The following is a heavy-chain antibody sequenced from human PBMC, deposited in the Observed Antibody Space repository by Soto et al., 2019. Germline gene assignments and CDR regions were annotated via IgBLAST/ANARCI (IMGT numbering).Heavy chain of an antibody. D-gene: IGHD4-17*01. CDR3: AREGSPYGLDS. CDR1: GFSINSKY. CDR2: TYTGSNT. Sequence: EVQLVETGGGLIQPGGSLSLSCAASGFSINSKYMTWVRQAPGKGLEWVSLTYTGSNTLYADSVKGRFTVARDMSTNTLFLQMDSLRADDTAIYYCAREGSPYGLDSWGQGSLVAVSS. J-gene: IGHJ4*02. V-gene: IGHV3-53*02.